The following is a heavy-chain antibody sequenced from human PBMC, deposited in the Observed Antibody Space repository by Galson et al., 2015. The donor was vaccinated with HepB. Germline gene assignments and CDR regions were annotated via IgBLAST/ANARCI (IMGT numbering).Heavy chain of an antibody. CDR3: ARDGGYCTGGNCYHLKPYFEY. J-gene: IGHJ4*02. Sequence: SLRLSCAASGFIFSDYAMHWVRQAPGKGLEWVAVMSYDGSNKYYADSVKGRFTISRDNSKNTLYLQMNSLRTEDTAVYYCARDGGYCTGGNCYHLKPYFEYWGQGTLVTVSS. CDR1: GFIFSDYA. D-gene: IGHD2-15*01. V-gene: IGHV3-30-3*01. CDR2: MSYDGSNK.